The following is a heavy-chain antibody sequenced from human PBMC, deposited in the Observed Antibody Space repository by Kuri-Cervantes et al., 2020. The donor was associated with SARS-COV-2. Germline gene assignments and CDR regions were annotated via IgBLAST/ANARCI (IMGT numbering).Heavy chain of an antibody. CDR1: GYSFSSYA. D-gene: IGHD3-16*01. CDR2: ISGSGGST. J-gene: IGHJ4*02. CDR3: AKVSWGYYFDY. V-gene: IGHV3-23*01. Sequence: GGSLRLSCAASGYSFSSYAMSWVRQAPGKGLEWVSAISGSGGSTYYADSVKGRFTISRDNSKNTLYLQMNSLRAEDTAVYYCAKVSWGYYFDYWGQGTLVTVSS.